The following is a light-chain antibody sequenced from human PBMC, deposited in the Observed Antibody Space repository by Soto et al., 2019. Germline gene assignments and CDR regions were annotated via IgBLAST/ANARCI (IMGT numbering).Light chain of an antibody. CDR1: AGDFGIYAL. CDR3: CSYAGNGAWV. CDR2: EVN. Sequence: QSALTQPASVSGSPGQSITISCAGSAGDFGIYALLSWYQQIPGKAPKLIIFEVNRRPSGVSDRFSGSKSGNTASLTISGLQAEDEADFFCCSYAGNGAWVFGGGTQLTVL. V-gene: IGLV2-23*02. J-gene: IGLJ3*02.